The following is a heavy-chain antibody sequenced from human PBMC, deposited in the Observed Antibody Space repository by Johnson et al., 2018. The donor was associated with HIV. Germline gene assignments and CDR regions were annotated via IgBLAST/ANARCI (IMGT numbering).Heavy chain of an antibody. Sequence: VQLVESGGGVVQPGGSLRLSCAASGFSFDDYAMHWVRQAPGKGLEWVSGINWNGATPGSADSVKGRFTISRDNAKNFLYLQMNSLRGEDTALYYCVRDHLRRSHAFDIWGQGTMVTVSS. V-gene: IGHV3-20*04. CDR1: GFSFDDYA. D-gene: IGHD2-15*01. CDR3: VRDHLRRSHAFDI. J-gene: IGHJ3*02. CDR2: INWNGATP.